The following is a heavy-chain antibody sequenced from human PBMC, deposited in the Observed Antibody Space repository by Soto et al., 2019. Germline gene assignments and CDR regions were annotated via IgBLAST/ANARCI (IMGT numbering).Heavy chain of an antibody. CDR3: VKDIKPGGADV. CDR1: GASSYGLA. Sequence: GMSLTLSCVIWGASSYGLALHCVRQAPGKGLEWVSGIYWKSDTKGYADSVKGRFTISRDNAKNSVYLQMNSLRDEDTALYYCVKDIKPGGADVWGQGT. V-gene: IGHV3-9*02. CDR2: IYWKSDTK. J-gene: IGHJ6*02. D-gene: IGHD1-1*01.